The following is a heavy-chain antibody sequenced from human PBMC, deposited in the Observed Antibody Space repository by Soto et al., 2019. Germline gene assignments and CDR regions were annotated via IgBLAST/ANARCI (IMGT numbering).Heavy chain of an antibody. CDR1: GFTFSSYG. Sequence: GGSLRLSWAASGFTFSSYGMHWVRPAPGKGLEWVAVISYDGSNKYYADSVKGRFTISRDNYKNTLYLQMNSLRAEDTAVYYCAKVSSQRWPVYYYYGMDVWGQGTTVTVSS. J-gene: IGHJ6*02. CDR2: ISYDGSNK. D-gene: IGHD2-2*01. V-gene: IGHV3-30*18. CDR3: AKVSSQRWPVYYYYGMDV.